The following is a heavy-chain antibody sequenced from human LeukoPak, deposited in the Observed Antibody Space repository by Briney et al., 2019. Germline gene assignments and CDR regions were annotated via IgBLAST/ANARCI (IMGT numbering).Heavy chain of an antibody. D-gene: IGHD6-19*01. CDR2: ISGSSSLI. Sequence: GGSLRLSCAASGFIFSSYSMNWVRQAPGKGLEWVSSISGSSSLIYYADSVRGRFTISRDNAQNSLFLQMDSLRAEDTAVYYCARVTGSRGWYSIDVWGQGTTVTVSS. J-gene: IGHJ6*02. CDR3: ARVTGSRGWYSIDV. CDR1: GFIFSSYS. V-gene: IGHV3-21*01.